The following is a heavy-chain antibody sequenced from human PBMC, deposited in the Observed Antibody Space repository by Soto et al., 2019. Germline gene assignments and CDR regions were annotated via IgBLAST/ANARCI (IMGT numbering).Heavy chain of an antibody. CDR1: GGSISSGGYY. V-gene: IGHV4-31*03. D-gene: IGHD2-15*01. Sequence: QVQLQESGPGLVKPSQTLSLTCTVSGGSISSGGYYWSWIRQHPGKGLEWIGSIYYRGSTYYNPSLKGRVTISADTSENQSSLKLSFVTAADTAVYYCARETVGSGGSCYSYWGQGTLVTVSS. CDR3: ARETVGSGGSCYSY. J-gene: IGHJ4*02. CDR2: IYYRGST.